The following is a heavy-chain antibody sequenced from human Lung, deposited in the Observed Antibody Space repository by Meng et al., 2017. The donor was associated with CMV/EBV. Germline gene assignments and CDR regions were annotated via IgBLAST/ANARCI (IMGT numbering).Heavy chain of an antibody. J-gene: IGHJ4*02. V-gene: IGHV4-30-4*08. CDR2: IYYSGST. D-gene: IGHD1-1*01. CDR3: ARGNWNDAFGLDY. Sequence: SETLSLXCTVSGGSISSGDYYWSWIRQPPGKGLEWIGYIYYSGSTYYNPSLKSRVTISVDTSKNQFSLKLSSVTAADTAVYYCARGNWNDAFGLDYWGQGXLVTVSS. CDR1: GGSISSGDYY.